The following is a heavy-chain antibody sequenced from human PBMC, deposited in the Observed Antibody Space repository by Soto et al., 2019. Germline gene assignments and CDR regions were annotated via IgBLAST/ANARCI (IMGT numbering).Heavy chain of an antibody. CDR1: GGSISSGGYS. D-gene: IGHD5-12*01. J-gene: IGHJ4*02. Sequence: QLQLQESGSGLVKPSQTLSLTCAVSGGSISSGGYSWSWIRQPPGKGLEWIGYIYHSGSTYYNPSLNSRGTMSVDRAKNHCSLTLSSVTAADTAAYYCAAGGGLPRYYWGQGTLVTVSS. CDR3: AAGGGLPRYY. V-gene: IGHV4-30-2*01. CDR2: IYHSGST.